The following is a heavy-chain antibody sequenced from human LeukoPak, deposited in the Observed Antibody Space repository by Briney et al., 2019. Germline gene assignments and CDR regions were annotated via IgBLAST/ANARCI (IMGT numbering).Heavy chain of an antibody. CDR2: ICYSGST. V-gene: IGHV4-39*01. D-gene: IGHD3-3*01. J-gene: IGHJ3*02. CDR3: ARLVIPYDFWSRHISTHAFDI. CDR1: GGSISSSSYY. Sequence: SETLSLTCTVSGGSISSSSYYWGWIRQPPGKGLEWIGSICYSGSTYYNPSLKSRVTISVDTSKNQFSLKLSSVTAADTAVYYCARLVIPYDFWSRHISTHAFDIWGQGTMVTVSS.